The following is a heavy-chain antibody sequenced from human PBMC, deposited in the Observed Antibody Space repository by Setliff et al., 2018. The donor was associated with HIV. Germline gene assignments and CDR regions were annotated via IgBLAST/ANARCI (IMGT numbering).Heavy chain of an antibody. CDR3: ARGFDHGDYEESGYVFYYMDV. D-gene: IGHD4-17*01. V-gene: IGHV4-59*01. J-gene: IGHJ6*03. CDR2: IYYGGT. Sequence: KPSETLSLTCTVSGGSISRFYWSWIRQPPGKGLEWIGPIYYGGTNYSPSLGSRVTISLDTSKNQFSLRLSSVTAADTALYFCARGFDHGDYEESGYVFYYMDVWGKGTTVTVSS. CDR1: GGSISRFY.